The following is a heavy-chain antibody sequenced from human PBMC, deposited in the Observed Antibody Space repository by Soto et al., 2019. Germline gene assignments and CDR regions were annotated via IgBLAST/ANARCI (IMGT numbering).Heavy chain of an antibody. CDR3: AKRSGGYSEFDY. CDR1: GFSVSNFA. J-gene: IGHJ4*02. D-gene: IGHD5-12*01. V-gene: IGHV3-23*01. CDR2: VDYTGFYT. Sequence: GGSLRLSCAASGFSVSNFAMNWVRQPPGKGLEWVSSVDYTGFYTFYAASVKGRFTISRDNSKNMVYLELNSLRAEDTAVYYCAKRSGGYSEFDYWGQGTLVTVSS.